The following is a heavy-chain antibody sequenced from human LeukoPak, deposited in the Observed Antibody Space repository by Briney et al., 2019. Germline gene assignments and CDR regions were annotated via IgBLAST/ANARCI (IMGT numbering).Heavy chain of an antibody. D-gene: IGHD3-10*01. CDR1: GYTFTSYG. V-gene: IGHV1-18*01. J-gene: IGHJ4*02. CDR3: ARAPIVGYYYLQPIDY. Sequence: GASVKVPCKASGYTFTSYGISWVRQAPGQGLEWMGWISAYNGNTNHAQKLQGRVTMTTDTSTSTAYMELRSLRSDDTAVYYCARAPIVGYYYLQPIDYWGQGTLVTVSS. CDR2: ISAYNGNT.